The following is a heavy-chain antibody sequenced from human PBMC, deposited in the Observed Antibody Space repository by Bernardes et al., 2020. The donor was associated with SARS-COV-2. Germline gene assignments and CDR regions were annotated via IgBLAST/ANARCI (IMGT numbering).Heavy chain of an antibody. Sequence: GGSLRLSCAASAFTFSSYAMSWVRQAPGKGLEWVSAISGSGGTTFYADSVKGRFTISSDNSKNTLYLQMNGLRAEDTAVYYCAKDLVEVAVVRGDFDCWGQGALVTVSS. J-gene: IGHJ4*02. CDR1: AFTFSSYA. CDR2: ISGSGGTT. CDR3: AKDLVEVAVVRGDFDC. V-gene: IGHV3-23*01. D-gene: IGHD3-10*01.